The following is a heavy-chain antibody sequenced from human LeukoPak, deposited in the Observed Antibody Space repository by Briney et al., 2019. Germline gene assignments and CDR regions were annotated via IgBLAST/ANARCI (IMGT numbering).Heavy chain of an antibody. V-gene: IGHV4-34*01. CDR3: ASLAVVVTARTFDP. CDR2: INHSGST. J-gene: IGHJ5*02. D-gene: IGHD2-21*02. Sequence: PSETLSLTCAVYGGSFSGYYWSWIRQPPGKGLEWIGEINHSGSTNYNPSLKSRVTISVDTSKNQFSLKLSSVTAADTAVYYCASLAVVVTARTFDPWGQGTLVTVSS. CDR1: GGSFSGYY.